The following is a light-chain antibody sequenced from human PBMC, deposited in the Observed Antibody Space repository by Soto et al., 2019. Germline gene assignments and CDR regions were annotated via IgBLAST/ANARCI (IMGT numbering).Light chain of an antibody. J-gene: IGLJ7*01. Sequence: QSALTQPASVSRSPGQSITISCTGTSSDVGSYNYVSWYQQHPGKAPRLMIYASSNRPSGVSHRFSGSRSGNTASLTISGLQAEDEADYFCSSYTSGSPLYVFGSGTQLTVL. CDR3: SSYTSGSPLYV. CDR1: SSDVGSYNY. CDR2: ASS. V-gene: IGLV2-14*01.